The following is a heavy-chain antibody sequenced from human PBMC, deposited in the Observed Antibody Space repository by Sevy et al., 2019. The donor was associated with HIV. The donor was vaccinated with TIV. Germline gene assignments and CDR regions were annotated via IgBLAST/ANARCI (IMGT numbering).Heavy chain of an antibody. J-gene: IGHJ6*01. Sequence: GGSLRLSCIASGFTFGGYTLSWVRQAPGKGLEWVSFITSRAYGGTTKYAASVKGRFTISRDDSESIAYLQMNSLKTEDTAVYFWTRVEGATGWGMELWGHGTTVTVSS. V-gene: IGHV3-49*04. CDR1: GFTFGGYT. CDR2: ITSRAYGGTT. CDR3: TRVEGATGWGMEL. D-gene: IGHD1-26*01.